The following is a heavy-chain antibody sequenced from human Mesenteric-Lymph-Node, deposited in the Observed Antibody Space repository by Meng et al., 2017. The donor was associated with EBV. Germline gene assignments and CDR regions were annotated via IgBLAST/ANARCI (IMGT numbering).Heavy chain of an antibody. Sequence: QGKLQDSGPGLVKPSQTLSLTCAVSGDSISRDYYWTWIRQPPGKGLEWIGNIYYSGSTYYNPSLNSRVTISPDTSKNQFSLKLTSVTAADTAVYYCATTSGFSTFIFQYWGQGTLVTVSS. CDR1: GDSISRDYY. CDR2: IYYSGST. J-gene: IGHJ4*02. CDR3: ATTSGFSTFIFQY. V-gene: IGHV4-30-4*01. D-gene: IGHD3-3*02.